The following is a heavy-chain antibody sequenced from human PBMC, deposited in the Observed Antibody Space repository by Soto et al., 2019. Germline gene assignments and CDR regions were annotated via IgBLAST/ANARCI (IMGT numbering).Heavy chain of an antibody. Sequence: EVPLLESGGGLVQPGGFLRLSCAASGFTFSSYAMSWVRQAPGKGLEWVSAISGSGGTTYYADSVKGRFTISRDNSKSTVSLQMDNLRAEDTAVYYCAKVGTYCVGTLKDYWGQGTLVTVSS. CDR1: GFTFSSYA. D-gene: IGHD3-10*01. CDR2: ISGSGGTT. J-gene: IGHJ4*02. CDR3: AKVGTYCVGTLKDY. V-gene: IGHV3-23*01.